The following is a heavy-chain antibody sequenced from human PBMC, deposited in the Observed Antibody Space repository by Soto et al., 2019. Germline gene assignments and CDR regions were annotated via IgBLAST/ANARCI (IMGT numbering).Heavy chain of an antibody. CDR3: ARVRYDYYYGMDV. J-gene: IGHJ6*02. D-gene: IGHD4-17*01. Sequence: QLQLQESGSGLVKPSQTLSLTCAVSGGSISSGGYSWSWIRQPPGKGLEWIGYIYHSGSTYYNPSLKRRVTISVDRSKNQFSLKLSSVTAADTAVYYCARVRYDYYYGMDVWGQGTTVTVSS. V-gene: IGHV4-30-2*01. CDR1: GGSISSGGYS. CDR2: IYHSGST.